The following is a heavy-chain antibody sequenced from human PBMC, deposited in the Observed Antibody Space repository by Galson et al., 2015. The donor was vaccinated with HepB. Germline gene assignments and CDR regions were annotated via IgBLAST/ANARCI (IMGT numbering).Heavy chain of an antibody. CDR2: ISAGGTI. CDR3: ARRSGARDF. Sequence: SLRLSCAASGFTVTTNYMSWVRQGPGKGLDWVAVISAGGTIDYAEPVRGRFTISRDNSKNSLYLQMNSLRVEDTSVYYCARRSGARDFWGQGTLVTVSS. J-gene: IGHJ4*02. D-gene: IGHD2-15*01. V-gene: IGHV3-66*04. CDR1: GFTVTTNY.